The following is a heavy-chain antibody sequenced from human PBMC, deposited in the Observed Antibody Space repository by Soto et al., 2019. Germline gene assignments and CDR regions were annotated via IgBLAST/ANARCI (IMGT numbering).Heavy chain of an antibody. Sequence: PGGSLRLSCAASGFTFSSYAMSWVRQAPGKGLEWVSAISGSGGSTYYADSVKGRFTISRDNSKNTLYLQMNSLRAEDTAVYYCAKNRKNPMVRGSFDYWGQGTLVTVSS. J-gene: IGHJ4*02. CDR2: ISGSGGST. V-gene: IGHV3-23*01. CDR3: AKNRKNPMVRGSFDY. CDR1: GFTFSSYA. D-gene: IGHD3-10*01.